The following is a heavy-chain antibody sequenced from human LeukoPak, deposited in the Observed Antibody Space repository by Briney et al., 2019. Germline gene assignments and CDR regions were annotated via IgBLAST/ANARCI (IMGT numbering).Heavy chain of an antibody. J-gene: IGHJ4*02. Sequence: GGTLRLSCAASGFTFSSYGMSWVRQAPGKGLEWVSAINGSGGSTYYADSVKGRFTISRDNSKNTLYLQMHSLRAEDTAVYYCAGRGSGSYFDYWGQGTLVTVSS. CDR3: AGRGSGSYFDY. CDR1: GFTFSSYG. V-gene: IGHV3-23*01. CDR2: INGSGGST. D-gene: IGHD3-10*01.